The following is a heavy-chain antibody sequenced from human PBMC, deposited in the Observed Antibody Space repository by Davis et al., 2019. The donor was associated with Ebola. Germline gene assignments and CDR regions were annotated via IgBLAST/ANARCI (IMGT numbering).Heavy chain of an antibody. Sequence: SPNPFRPASGFTFSRFRMHSVRQAPGKALESVALISYDGDNKYYADPVKGRFTISRDNSKNTLYLQMNRLRADDTAVYYCARIVPDWYDSSGYSRNGRFDCWGQGALVTVSS. CDR3: ARIVPDWYDSSGYSRNGRFDC. CDR1: GFTFSRFR. V-gene: IGHV3-30*03. J-gene: IGHJ4*02. CDR2: ISYDGDNK. D-gene: IGHD3-22*01.